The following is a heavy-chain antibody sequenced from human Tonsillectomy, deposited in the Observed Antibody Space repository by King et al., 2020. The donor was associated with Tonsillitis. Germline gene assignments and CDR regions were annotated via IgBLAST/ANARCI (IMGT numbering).Heavy chain of an antibody. V-gene: IGHV1-18*01. D-gene: IGHD2-2*01. CDR2: ISPSNGNT. CDR3: ARDPRHCSSTSCYGKFYYYYYMDV. Sequence: QLVQSGAEVKKPGASVKVSCKASGYTFTRYGVNWVRQAPGQGLEWMGWISPSNGNTIYAQKLQDRVTMTTHTSTSTAYMELRSLRFDDTAVYYCARDPRHCSSTSCYGKFYYYYYMDVWGKGTTVTVSS. CDR1: GYTFTRYG. J-gene: IGHJ6*03.